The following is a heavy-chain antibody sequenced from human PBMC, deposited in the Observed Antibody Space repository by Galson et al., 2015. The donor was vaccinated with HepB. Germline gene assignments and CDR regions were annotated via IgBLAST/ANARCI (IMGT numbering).Heavy chain of an antibody. CDR3: ARLQRLGNWNEVGFDP. CDR1: GYSFTSYW. CDR2: IDPSDSYT. D-gene: IGHD1-1*01. Sequence: QSGAEVKKPGESLRISCKGSGYSFTSYWISWVRQMPGKGLEWMGRIDPSDSYTNYSPSFQGHVTISVDKSITTAYLQWSNLKASDTAMYYCARLQRLGNWNEVGFDPWGQGTLVTVSS. V-gene: IGHV5-10-1*01. J-gene: IGHJ5*02.